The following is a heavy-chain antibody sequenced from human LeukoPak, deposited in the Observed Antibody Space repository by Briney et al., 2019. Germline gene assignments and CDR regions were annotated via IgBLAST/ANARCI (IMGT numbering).Heavy chain of an antibody. D-gene: IGHD6-19*01. J-gene: IGHJ4*02. CDR1: GYTFTGYY. Sequence: GASVKVSCKASGYTFTGYYMHWVRQAPGQGLEWMGWINPNSGGTNYAQKFQGRVTMTRDTSISTAYMELSRLRFDDTAVYYCARNTSSDWDTNVYWGQGTLVTVSS. CDR3: ARNTSSDWDTNVY. CDR2: INPNSGGT. V-gene: IGHV1-2*02.